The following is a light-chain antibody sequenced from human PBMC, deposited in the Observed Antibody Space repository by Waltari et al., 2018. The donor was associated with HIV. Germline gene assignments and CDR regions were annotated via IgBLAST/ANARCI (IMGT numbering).Light chain of an antibody. CDR2: RAS. CDR3: QQYNVYPWT. CDR1: ENIGNW. V-gene: IGKV1-5*03. J-gene: IGKJ1*01. Sequence: DIEMTQSPSTLSASVGDTVTITCRTSENIGNWLAWYQMKPGKAPDLLIYRASTLKSGVPSRFSGRGSGTEFALTVRGLQPDDFGTFFYQQYNVYPWTFGQGTRGDLK.